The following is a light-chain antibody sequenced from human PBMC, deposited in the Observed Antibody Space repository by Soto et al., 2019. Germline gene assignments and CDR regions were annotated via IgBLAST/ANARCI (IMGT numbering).Light chain of an antibody. CDR2: DAS. CDR3: QQRSNWPPGLT. Sequence: EIVLTQSPATLSLSPGERATLSCRASQSVSSYLAWYQQKPGQAPRLLIYDASNRATGIPARFSGSGSGTDFTLTISSLXPEDFAVYYCQQRSNWPPGLTFGGGTKVEIK. J-gene: IGKJ4*01. V-gene: IGKV3-11*01. CDR1: QSVSSY.